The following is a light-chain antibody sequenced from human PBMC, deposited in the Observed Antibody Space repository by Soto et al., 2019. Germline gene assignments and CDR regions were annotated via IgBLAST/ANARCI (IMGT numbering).Light chain of an antibody. Sequence: QSVLTQSSSASASLGSSVKLTCTLSRGHRNYIIAWHQQQPGKAPRYLMNLEDSGSYNKGSGVPDRFSGSSSGADRYLTIFDLQFEDEADYYCETWDSNTRVFGGGTKLTVL. CDR2: LEDSGSY. V-gene: IGLV4-60*02. J-gene: IGLJ3*02. CDR3: ETWDSNTRV. CDR1: RGHRNYI.